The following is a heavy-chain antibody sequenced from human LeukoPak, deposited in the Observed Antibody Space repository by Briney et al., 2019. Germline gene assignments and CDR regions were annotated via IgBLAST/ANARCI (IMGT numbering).Heavy chain of an antibody. Sequence: PSETLSLTCTVSGGSISSYYWSWIRQPPGKGLEWIGYIYYSGSTNYNPSLKSRVTISVDTSKNQFSLKLSSVTAADTAVYYCARDNLGDYGDYHWFDPWGQGTLVTVSS. CDR3: ARDNLGDYGDYHWFDP. D-gene: IGHD4-17*01. J-gene: IGHJ5*02. V-gene: IGHV4-59*01. CDR1: GGSISSYY. CDR2: IYYSGST.